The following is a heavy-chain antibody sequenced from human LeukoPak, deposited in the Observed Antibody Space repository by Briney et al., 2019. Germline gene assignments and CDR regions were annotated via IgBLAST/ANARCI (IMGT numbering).Heavy chain of an antibody. CDR1: GGSISSYY. V-gene: IGHV4-59*01. D-gene: IGHD6-13*01. CDR3: ARDSVAAAGFYP. J-gene: IGHJ5*02. Sequence: PSETLSLTCTVSGGSISSYYWSWIRQPPGKGLEWIGYIYYSGSTNYNPSLKSRVTISVDTSKNQFSLKLSSVTAADTAVYYCARDSVAAAGFYPWGQGTLVTVSS. CDR2: IYYSGST.